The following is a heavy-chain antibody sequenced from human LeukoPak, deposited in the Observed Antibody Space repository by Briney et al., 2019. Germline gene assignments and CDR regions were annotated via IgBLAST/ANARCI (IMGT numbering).Heavy chain of an antibody. CDR3: ARDAGGTWFDP. CDR1: GGSISTYS. V-gene: IGHV4-59*01. Sequence: PSETLSLTCTVSGGSISTYSWNWIRQPPGQGLEWIGYVNSNGGTYNNPSLKSRVTVSLDMSKNQFSLKLSSATAADTAVYYCARDAGGTWFDPWGRGILVTVSS. J-gene: IGHJ5*02. CDR2: VNSNGGT.